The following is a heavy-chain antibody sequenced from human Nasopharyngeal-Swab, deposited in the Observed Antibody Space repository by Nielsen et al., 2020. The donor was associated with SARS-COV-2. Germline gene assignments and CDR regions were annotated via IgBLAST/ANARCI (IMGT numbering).Heavy chain of an antibody. CDR1: GFTFSNAW. D-gene: IGHD6-6*01. Sequence: GGSLRLPCAASGFTFSNAWMNWVRQAPGKGLEWCGRIKSKTDGGTTDYPATVKGRFTISRHESKNTLYLQMNSLKTEDTAVYYCTTVAARKGDAFDIWGQGTMVTVSS. V-gene: IGHV3-15*07. CDR2: IKSKTDGGTT. J-gene: IGHJ3*02. CDR3: TTVAARKGDAFDI.